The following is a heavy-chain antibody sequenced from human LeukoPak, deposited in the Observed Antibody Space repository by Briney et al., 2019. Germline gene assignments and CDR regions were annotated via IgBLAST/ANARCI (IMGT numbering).Heavy chain of an antibody. D-gene: IGHD3-22*01. J-gene: IGHJ4*02. V-gene: IGHV3-43D*04. CDR2: ISWDGGST. CDR1: GFTFHDYA. Sequence: GGSLRLSCAASGFTFHDYAMHWVRQAPGKGLEWVSLISWDGGSTYYADSVKGRFTISRDNSKNTLYLQMNSLRAEDTAVYYCAKDRRYYDSSGELGHWGQGTLVTVSS. CDR3: AKDRRYYDSSGELGH.